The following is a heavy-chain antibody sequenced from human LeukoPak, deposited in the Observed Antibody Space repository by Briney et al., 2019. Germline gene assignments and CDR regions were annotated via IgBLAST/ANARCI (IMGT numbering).Heavy chain of an antibody. CDR3: ARDLFSDIAVAGTDFDY. D-gene: IGHD6-19*01. V-gene: IGHV3-30*02. J-gene: IGHJ4*02. CDR1: GFTFSSYG. CDR2: IRYDGSNK. Sequence: GGSLRLSCAASGFTFSSYGMHWVRQAPGKGLEWVAFIRYDGSNKYYADSVKGRFTISRDNAKNSLYLQMNSLRAEDTAVYYCARDLFSDIAVAGTDFDYWGQGTLVTVSS.